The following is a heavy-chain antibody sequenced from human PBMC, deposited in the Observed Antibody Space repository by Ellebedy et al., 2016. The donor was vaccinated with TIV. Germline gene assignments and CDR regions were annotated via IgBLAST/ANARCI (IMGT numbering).Heavy chain of an antibody. CDR3: ARNPPTYYWVDS. V-gene: IGHV4-39*01. D-gene: IGHD2-8*01. CDR2: IYYSGNT. J-gene: IGHJ5*01. Sequence: PGGSLRLSCTVSGGSISRSSYYWGWIRQPPGKGLEWIGNIYYSGNTDDNPSLKSRVTISVDTSKTQFSLKLRSVTAADTAVYYCARNPPTYYWVDSWGQGTLVTVSS. CDR1: GGSISRSSYY.